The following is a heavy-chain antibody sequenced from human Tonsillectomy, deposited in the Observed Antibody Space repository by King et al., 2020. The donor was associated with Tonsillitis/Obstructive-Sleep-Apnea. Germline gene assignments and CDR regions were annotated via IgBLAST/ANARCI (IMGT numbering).Heavy chain of an antibody. V-gene: IGHV3-49*04. Sequence: VQLVESGGGLVQPGRSLRLSCTASGSTFGDYAMSWVRQAPGKGLEWVGFIRSKAYGGTTEYAASVKGRFTISRDDSKSIAYMQMNSLKTEDTAVYYCTRGARPYAFDMWGQGTMVTVSS. CDR1: GSTFGDYA. J-gene: IGHJ3*02. D-gene: IGHD6-6*01. CDR3: TRGARPYAFDM. CDR2: IRSKAYGGTT.